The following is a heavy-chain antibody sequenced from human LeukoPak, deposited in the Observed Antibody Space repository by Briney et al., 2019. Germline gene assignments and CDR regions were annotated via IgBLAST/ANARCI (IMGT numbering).Heavy chain of an antibody. D-gene: IGHD2-15*01. CDR3: ARDRGWPHYFDY. Sequence: GASVKVSCTASGYTFTSYAMHWVRQAPGQRLEWMGWINAGNGNTKYSQKFQGRVTITRDTSASTAYMELSSLRSEDTAVYYCARDRGWPHYFDYWGQGTLVTVSS. CDR1: GYTFTSYA. CDR2: INAGNGNT. J-gene: IGHJ4*02. V-gene: IGHV1-3*01.